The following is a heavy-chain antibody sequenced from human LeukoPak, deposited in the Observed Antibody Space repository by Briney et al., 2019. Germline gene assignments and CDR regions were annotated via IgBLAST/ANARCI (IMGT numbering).Heavy chain of an antibody. J-gene: IGHJ4*02. CDR1: GGSFSGYY. V-gene: IGHV4-34*01. D-gene: IGHD3-3*01. CDR2: INHSGST. CDR3: ARLRITIFGVVKYFDY. Sequence: SETLSLTCAVYGGSFSGYYWSWIRQPPGKGLEWIGEINHSGSTNYNPSLKSRVTISVDTSKNQSSLKLSSVTAADTAVYYCARLRITIFGVVKYFDYWGQGTLVTVSS.